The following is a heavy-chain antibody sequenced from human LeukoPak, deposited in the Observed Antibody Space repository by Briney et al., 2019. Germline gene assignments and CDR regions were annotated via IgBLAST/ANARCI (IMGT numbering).Heavy chain of an antibody. Sequence: YPGGSLRLSCAASGFTFDDYAMHWVRQAPGKGLEWVSGISWNSGSIGYADSVKGRFTISRDNAKNSLYLQMNSLRAEDMALYYCAKARIVATQPYGGSFDIWGQGTMVTVSS. CDR3: AKARIVATQPYGGSFDI. V-gene: IGHV3-9*03. J-gene: IGHJ3*02. CDR1: GFTFDDYA. D-gene: IGHD5-12*01. CDR2: ISWNSGSI.